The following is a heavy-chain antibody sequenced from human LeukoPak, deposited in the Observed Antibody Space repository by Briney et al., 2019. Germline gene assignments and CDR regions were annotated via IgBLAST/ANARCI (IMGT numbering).Heavy chain of an antibody. V-gene: IGHV3-23*01. Sequence: GGSLRLSCAASGFTFSSYAMSWVRQAPGKGLEWVSAISGSGGSANYADSVKARFTISRDNSKNTLHLQMNSLRAEDTAVYYCAKGPSSNYYDSSDYSYFDYWGQGTLVTVSS. D-gene: IGHD3-22*01. CDR1: GFTFSSYA. CDR2: ISGSGGSA. J-gene: IGHJ4*02. CDR3: AKGPSSNYYDSSDYSYFDY.